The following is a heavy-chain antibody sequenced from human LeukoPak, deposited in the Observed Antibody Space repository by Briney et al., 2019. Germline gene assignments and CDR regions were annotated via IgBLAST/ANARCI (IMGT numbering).Heavy chain of an antibody. J-gene: IGHJ4*02. CDR1: GFTFSSYS. CDR3: AGYSSSGLPSKFDY. Sequence: GGSLRLSCAASGFTFSSYSMNWVRQAPGKGLEWVSSISSSSSYIYYADSVKGRFTISRDNSKNTLYLQMNSLRAEDTAVYYCAGYSSSGLPSKFDYWGQGTLVTVSS. D-gene: IGHD6-19*01. V-gene: IGHV3-21*01. CDR2: ISSSSSYI.